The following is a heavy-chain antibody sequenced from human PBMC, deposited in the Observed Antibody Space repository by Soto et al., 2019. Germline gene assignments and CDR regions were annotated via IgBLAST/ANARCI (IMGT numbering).Heavy chain of an antibody. D-gene: IGHD6-13*01. J-gene: IGHJ4*02. Sequence: GASVKVSCKASGYTFTSYAMHWVRQAPGQRLEWMGWINAGNGNTKYSQKFQGRVTITRDTSASTAYMELSSLRSEDTAVYYCARETVDLRIAAAGPFDYWGQGTLVTVSS. CDR2: INAGNGNT. CDR3: ARETVDLRIAAAGPFDY. CDR1: GYTFTSYA. V-gene: IGHV1-3*01.